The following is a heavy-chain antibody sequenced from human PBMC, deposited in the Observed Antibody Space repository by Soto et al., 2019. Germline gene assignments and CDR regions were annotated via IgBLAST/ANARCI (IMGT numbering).Heavy chain of an antibody. D-gene: IGHD2-2*01. CDR2: MNPNSGNT. J-gene: IGHJ3*02. Sequence: QVQLVQSGAEVKKPGASVKVSCKASGYTFSSYDINWVRQATGQGLERMGWMNPNSGNTGYAQKFQGKATLTRNTAICTAYMERSSVRSADTAAYYYARGLYAFDIWGHGTMVTVSS. CDR1: GYTFSSYD. CDR3: ARGLYAFDI. V-gene: IGHV1-8*01.